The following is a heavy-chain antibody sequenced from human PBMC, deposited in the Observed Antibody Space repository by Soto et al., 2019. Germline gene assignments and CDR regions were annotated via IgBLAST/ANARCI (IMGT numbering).Heavy chain of an antibody. CDR2: IWYDGSNK. V-gene: IGHV3-33*01. J-gene: IGHJ6*02. CDR1: GFTFSSYG. Sequence: GGSLRLSCAASGFTFSSYGMHWVRQAPGKGLEWVAVIWYDGSNKYYADSVKGRFTISRDNSKNTLYLQMNSLRAEDTAVYYCAREVNPYYYGMDVWGQGTTVTVSS. CDR3: AREVNPYYYGMDV.